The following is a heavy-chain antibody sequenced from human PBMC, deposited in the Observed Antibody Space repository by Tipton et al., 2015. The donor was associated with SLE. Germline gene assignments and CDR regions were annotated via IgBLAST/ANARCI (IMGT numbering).Heavy chain of an antibody. CDR3: ARLGNIAATITSTMQPFDI. CDR1: GGSITNYY. CDR2: IHYSGTT. V-gene: IGHV4-59*12. D-gene: IGHD5-12*01. J-gene: IGHJ3*02. Sequence: LRLSCTVSGGSITNYYWNWIRQPPGKGLEWIGYIHYSGTTHYNPSLKSRVSISIDRSKTQFSLHLTSVTAADTAVYYCARLGNIAATITSTMQPFDIWGQGTMVTVSS.